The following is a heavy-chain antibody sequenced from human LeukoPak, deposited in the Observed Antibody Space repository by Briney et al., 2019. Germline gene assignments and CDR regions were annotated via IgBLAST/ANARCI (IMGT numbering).Heavy chain of an antibody. CDR1: GASISSSY. Sequence: SETLSLTCTVSGASISSSYWSWVRQPPGKRLEWIGFIYYNGNTNSNPSLKSRVTISVDTSKNQFSLKLSSVTAADTALYYCVRGNYDARGYSNAFDIWGHGAMVVVCS. CDR2: IYYNGNT. D-gene: IGHD2-15*01. J-gene: IGHJ3*02. V-gene: IGHV4-59*01. CDR3: VRGNYDARGYSNAFDI.